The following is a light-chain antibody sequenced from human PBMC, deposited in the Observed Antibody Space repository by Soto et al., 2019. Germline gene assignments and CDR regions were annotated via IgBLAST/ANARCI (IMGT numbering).Light chain of an antibody. CDR1: QAVSSN. CDR2: GAS. CDR3: QQYNDWPPFT. Sequence: EIVMTQSPATLSVSPGERATLSCRASQAVSSNLAWYQQIPGQAPRLLIYGASTRATGIPARFSGSGSGTEFTLTISSLLSEDFAVYYCQQYNDWPPFTFGPGTRVDIK. V-gene: IGKV3-15*01. J-gene: IGKJ3*01.